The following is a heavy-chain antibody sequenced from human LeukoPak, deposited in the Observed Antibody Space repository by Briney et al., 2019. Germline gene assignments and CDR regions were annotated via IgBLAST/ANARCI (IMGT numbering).Heavy chain of an antibody. V-gene: IGHV4-34*01. CDR3: ARVLRDYVWGSYRYKGGYYFDY. J-gene: IGHJ4*02. D-gene: IGHD3-16*02. Sequence: SETLSLTCAVYGGSFSGYYWSWIRQPPGKGLEWIGEINHSGSTNYNPSLKSRVTISVDTSKNQFSLKLSSVTAADTAVYYCARVLRDYVWGSYRYKGGYYFDYWGQGTLVTVSS. CDR1: GGSFSGYY. CDR2: INHSGST.